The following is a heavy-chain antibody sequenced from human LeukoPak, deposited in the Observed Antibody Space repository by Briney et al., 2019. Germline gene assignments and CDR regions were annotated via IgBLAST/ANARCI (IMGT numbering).Heavy chain of an antibody. CDR1: GFTFRSYW. Sequence: GGSLRLSCAASGFTFRSYWMTWVRQYPGKGLEWVANIKQDGSETYYADSMKGRFTISRDNAKNSLYLQMNSLRAEDTAVYYCARGARWFDPWGQGTLVTVSS. CDR3: ARGARWFDP. V-gene: IGHV3-7*03. J-gene: IGHJ5*02. CDR2: IKQDGSET.